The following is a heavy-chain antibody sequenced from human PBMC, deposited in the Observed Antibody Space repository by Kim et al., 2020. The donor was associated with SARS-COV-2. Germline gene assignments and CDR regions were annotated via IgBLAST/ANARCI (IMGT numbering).Heavy chain of an antibody. D-gene: IGHD2-8*01. CDR1: GFTFNTFTTYG. Sequence: GGSLRLSCAASGFTFNTFTTYGVRWVRQAPGKWLEWVSTGGISGDTFYADSVKGRFTISRDNSKNILYLQMNSLRVEDTAVYFCAIGRNVFNDNWGQGTLVTASS. CDR3: AIGRNVFNDN. CDR2: GGISGDT. J-gene: IGHJ4*02. V-gene: IGHV3-23*01.